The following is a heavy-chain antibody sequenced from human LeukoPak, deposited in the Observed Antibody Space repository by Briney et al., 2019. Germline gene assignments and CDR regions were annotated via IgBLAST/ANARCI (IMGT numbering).Heavy chain of an antibody. V-gene: IGHV3-30-3*01. CDR3: VRGGLSSSWFDP. D-gene: IGHD2/OR15-2a*01. Sequence: GGSLGLSCAASGFTFISYSMHWVRQPPGKGLEWVAVTSYDESIKYYSDSVKGRFTISRDNSKNTLYLQMNSLRVEDTAVYYCVRGGLSSSWFDPWGQGTLDTVSS. CDR1: GFTFISYS. CDR2: TSYDESIK. J-gene: IGHJ5*02.